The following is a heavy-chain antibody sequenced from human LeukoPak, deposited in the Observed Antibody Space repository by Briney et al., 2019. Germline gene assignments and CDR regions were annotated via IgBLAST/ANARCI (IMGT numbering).Heavy chain of an antibody. CDR2: SDPEDGET. J-gene: IGHJ4*02. V-gene: IGHV1-24*01. Sequence: ASVKVSCKVSGYTLTELSMHWVRQAPGKGLEWMGGSDPEDGETIYAQKFQGRVTTTEDTSTDTAYMELSSLRSEDTAVYYCATGDGVAGFDYWGQGTLVTVSS. CDR3: ATGDGVAGFDY. D-gene: IGHD6-19*01. CDR1: GYTLTELS.